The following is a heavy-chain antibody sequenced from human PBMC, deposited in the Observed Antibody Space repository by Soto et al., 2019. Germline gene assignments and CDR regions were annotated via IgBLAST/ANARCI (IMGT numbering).Heavy chain of an antibody. Sequence: GGSLRLSCAASGFTFSSYGMHWVRQAPGKGLEWVAVIWYDGSNKYYADSVKGRFTISRDNSKNTLYLQMNSLRAEDTAVYYCARDLRITMIVAPGPFDYWGQGTLVTVSS. D-gene: IGHD3-22*01. J-gene: IGHJ4*02. CDR2: IWYDGSNK. V-gene: IGHV3-33*01. CDR1: GFTFSSYG. CDR3: ARDLRITMIVAPGPFDY.